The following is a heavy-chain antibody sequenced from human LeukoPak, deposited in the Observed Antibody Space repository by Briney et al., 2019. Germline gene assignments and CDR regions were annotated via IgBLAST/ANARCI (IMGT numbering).Heavy chain of an antibody. D-gene: IGHD1-26*01. J-gene: IGHJ6*02. CDR3: ARSYSGSYGDYYYYGMDV. Sequence: GESLKISWKGSGYSFTSYLIGWGRQIPGKGLGWMGIIYPGGSDTRNSPSFQGQFTISADKSISTAYLQWSSLKASDTAMYYCARSYSGSYGDYYYYGMDVWGQGTTVTVSS. V-gene: IGHV5-51*01. CDR2: IYPGGSDT. CDR1: GYSFTSYL.